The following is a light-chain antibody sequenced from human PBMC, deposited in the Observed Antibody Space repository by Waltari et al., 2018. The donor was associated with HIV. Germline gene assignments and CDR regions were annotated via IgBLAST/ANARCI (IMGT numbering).Light chain of an antibody. V-gene: IGLV2-23*02. J-gene: IGLJ2*01. CDR1: SSDVGSYNL. CDR3: CSYAGSSTSV. CDR2: EVS. Sequence: QSALTQPASVSGSPGQSITISCTGTSSDVGSYNLVSWYQQPPGKAPKLMIYEVSKRPSGVSNRLSGSKSGNTASLTISGLQAEDEADYYCCSYAGSSTSVFGGGTKLTVL.